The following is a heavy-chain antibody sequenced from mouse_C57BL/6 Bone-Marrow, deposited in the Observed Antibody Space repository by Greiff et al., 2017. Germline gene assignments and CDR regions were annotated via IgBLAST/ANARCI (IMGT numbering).Heavy chain of an antibody. CDR3: SLSHYYAMDY. Sequence: LMESGAELASPGASVTLSCKASGYTFTDPIMNWVKKRPGQGLEWIGRIYPESGETNYNQKFMGKATFSVGRSSSTVYVVLNSLTSEDPAVYYCSLSHYYAMDYWGQGTSVTVSS. V-gene: IGHV1-11*01. J-gene: IGHJ4*01. CDR1: GYTFTDPI. CDR2: IYPESGET.